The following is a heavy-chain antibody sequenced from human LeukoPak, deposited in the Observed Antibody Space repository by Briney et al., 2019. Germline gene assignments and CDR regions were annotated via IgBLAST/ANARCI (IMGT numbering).Heavy chain of an antibody. CDR1: GGSFRA. D-gene: IGHD3-10*01. V-gene: IGHV1-69*13. Sequence: AASVKVSCKSSGGSFRAISWVRQAPGQGLQWMGGIIPVFGTSNYAQKFQGRITLTADESTTTAYLELSGLRSEDTAIYYCARDAGNYGSGSYRDFWGQGTRVTVSS. CDR2: IIPVFGTS. CDR3: ARDAGNYGSGSYRDF. J-gene: IGHJ4*02.